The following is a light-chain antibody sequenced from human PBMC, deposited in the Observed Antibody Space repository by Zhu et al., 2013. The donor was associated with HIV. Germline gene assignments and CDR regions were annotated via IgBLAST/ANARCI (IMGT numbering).Light chain of an antibody. CDR1: QSVGSS. CDR3: QQRTTWPQVT. CDR2: DAS. Sequence: EIVLTQSPVTLSLSPGERATLSCRASQSVGSSLAWFQQKPGQAPRLLISDASHRATGVSARFSGSGSGTDFTLTIISLEPEDFAVYYCQQRTTWPQVTFGPGTKVDIK. J-gene: IGKJ3*01. V-gene: IGKV3-11*01.